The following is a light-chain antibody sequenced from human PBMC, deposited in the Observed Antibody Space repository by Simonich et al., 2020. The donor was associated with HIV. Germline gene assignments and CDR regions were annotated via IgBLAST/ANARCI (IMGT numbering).Light chain of an antibody. V-gene: IGKV4-1*01. J-gene: IGKJ1*01. Sequence: DIVMTQSPDSLAVSLGERATINCKSSQSVLYNSNNKNYLVWYKQKPGQPPKLLIYWASTRESGVPDRFSGSGSGTDFTLTISSLQAEDVAVYYCQQYYSTPRTFGQGTKVEIK. CDR1: QSVLYNSNNKNY. CDR2: WAS. CDR3: QQYYSTPRT.